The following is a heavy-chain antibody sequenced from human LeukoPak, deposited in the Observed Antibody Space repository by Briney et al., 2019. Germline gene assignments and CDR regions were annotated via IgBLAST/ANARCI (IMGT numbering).Heavy chain of an antibody. V-gene: IGHV3-9*01. CDR3: AKQYNWNDEEGSFDY. CDR1: GFTFDDYA. Sequence: GGSLRLSCAASGFTFDDYAMHWVRQAPGKGLEWVSGISWNSGSIGYADSVKGRFTISRDNAKNSLYLQMNSLRAEDTALYYCAKQYNWNDEEGSFDYWGQGTLVTVSS. CDR2: ISWNSGSI. D-gene: IGHD1-20*01. J-gene: IGHJ4*02.